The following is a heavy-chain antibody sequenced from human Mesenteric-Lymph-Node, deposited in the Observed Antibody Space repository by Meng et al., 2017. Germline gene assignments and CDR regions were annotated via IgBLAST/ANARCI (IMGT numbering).Heavy chain of an antibody. CDR3: ARIGGSENYFDY. V-gene: IGHV4-38-2*01. J-gene: IGHJ4*02. D-gene: IGHD3-16*01. CDR1: GYSISSGYY. Sequence: SQTLSLTCAVSGYSISSGYYWGWIRQPPGKGLEWIGSIYHSGSTYYNPSLKSRVTVSLDTSKKHFSLKLNSVTAADTAMYYCARIGGSENYFDYWGQGTLVTVSS. CDR2: IYHSGST.